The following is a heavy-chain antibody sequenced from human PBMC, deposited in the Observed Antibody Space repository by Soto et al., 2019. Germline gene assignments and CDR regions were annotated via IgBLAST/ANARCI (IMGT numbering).Heavy chain of an antibody. CDR2: ISSSGSTI. Sequence: QVQLVESGGGLVKPGGSLRLSCAASGFTFSDYYMSWIRQAPGKGLEWVSYISSSGSTIYYADSVKGRFTISRDNAKNSLYLKMNRLRAGDTAVYYFAGALLPYCSGGSCSSPKRYFDLWGRGPLVTVSS. CDR3: AGALLPYCSGGSCSSPKRYFDL. J-gene: IGHJ2*01. V-gene: IGHV3-11*01. CDR1: GFTFSDYY. D-gene: IGHD2-15*01.